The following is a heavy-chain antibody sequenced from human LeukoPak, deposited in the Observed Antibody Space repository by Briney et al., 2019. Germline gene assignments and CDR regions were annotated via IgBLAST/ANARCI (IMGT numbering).Heavy chain of an antibody. V-gene: IGHV1-18*01. CDR1: GYTFTSYG. CDR3: AREADGDYDILTGYYRGAFDP. D-gene: IGHD3-9*01. J-gene: IGHJ5*02. CDR2: ISAYNGNT. Sequence: ASVKVSCKASGYTFTSYGIGWVRQAPGQGLEWMGWISAYNGNTNYAQKLQGRVTMTTDTSTSTAYMELRSLRSDDTAVYYCAREADGDYDILTGYYRGAFDPWGQGTLVTVSS.